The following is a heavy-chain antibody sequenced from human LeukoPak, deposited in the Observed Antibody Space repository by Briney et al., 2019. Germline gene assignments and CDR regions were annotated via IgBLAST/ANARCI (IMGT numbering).Heavy chain of an antibody. CDR2: ISSSSSTI. CDR1: GFTFSSYS. V-gene: IGHV3-48*04. Sequence: GGSLRLSCAASGFTFSSYSMNWVRQAPGKGLEWVSYISSSSSTIYHADSVKGRFTISRDNAKNSLSLQMNSLRAEDTAVYYCARGDLGYCSGGSCYLYYFDYWGQGTLVTVSS. D-gene: IGHD2-15*01. J-gene: IGHJ4*02. CDR3: ARGDLGYCSGGSCYLYYFDY.